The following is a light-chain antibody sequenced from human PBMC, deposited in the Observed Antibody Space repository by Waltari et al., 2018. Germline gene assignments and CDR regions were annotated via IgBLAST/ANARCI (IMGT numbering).Light chain of an antibody. CDR3: QQCNDYPLT. J-gene: IGKJ4*01. Sequence: TCRACQSFSGRLAWYQQKPGKAPKLLIYEASILESGVPSRFSGSGSGTEFTLTISSLQPDDFATYYCQQCNDYPLTFGGGTKVEI. CDR1: QSFSGR. CDR2: EAS. V-gene: IGKV1-5*03.